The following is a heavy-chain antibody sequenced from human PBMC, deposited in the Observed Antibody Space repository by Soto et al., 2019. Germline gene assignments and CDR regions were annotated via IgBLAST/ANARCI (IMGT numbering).Heavy chain of an antibody. CDR1: GFTFGVYA. Sequence: PGGSLRLCCTASGFTFGVYAMSWFRQAPGKGLEWVGFIRSKAYGGTTEYAASVKGRFTISRDNSKNTLYLQMNSLRAEDTAVYYCARDIRARGIGYCSGGSCYSYYYYGMDVWGQGTTVTVSS. V-gene: IGHV3-49*03. CDR3: ARDIRARGIGYCSGGSCYSYYYYGMDV. CDR2: IRSKAYGGTT. J-gene: IGHJ6*02. D-gene: IGHD2-15*01.